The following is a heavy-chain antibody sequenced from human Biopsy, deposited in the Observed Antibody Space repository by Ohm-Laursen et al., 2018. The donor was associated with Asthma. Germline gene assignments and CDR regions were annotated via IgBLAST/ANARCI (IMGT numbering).Heavy chain of an antibody. Sequence: SLRLSCAASGFTFSSYGMYWVRQAPGKGLEWVAVISYDGSNKYYADSVKGRFTISRDNSKNTLYLQMNSLRSEDTAVYYCARDPHNSYLASLRTKFNYYYYGMDVWGQGTTVTASS. CDR1: GFTFSSYG. CDR3: ARDPHNSYLASLRTKFNYYYYGMDV. CDR2: ISYDGSNK. J-gene: IGHJ6*02. D-gene: IGHD1-7*01. V-gene: IGHV3-30*03.